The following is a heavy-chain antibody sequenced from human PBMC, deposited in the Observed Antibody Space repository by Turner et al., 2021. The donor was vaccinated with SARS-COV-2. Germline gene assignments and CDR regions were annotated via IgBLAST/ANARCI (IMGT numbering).Heavy chain of an antibody. CDR2: IYYSGST. Sequence: QLQLQESGPGLVKPSETLSLTCTVSVGSISSSRYYWGWSRQPPGKGLEWIGSIYYSGSTYYNPSLKSRVTISVDTSKNQFSLKLSSVTAADTSVYYCARSNYDFWSGYYTFYFDYWGQGTLVTVSS. CDR1: VGSISSSRYY. V-gene: IGHV4-39*01. J-gene: IGHJ4*02. D-gene: IGHD3-3*01. CDR3: ARSNYDFWSGYYTFYFDY.